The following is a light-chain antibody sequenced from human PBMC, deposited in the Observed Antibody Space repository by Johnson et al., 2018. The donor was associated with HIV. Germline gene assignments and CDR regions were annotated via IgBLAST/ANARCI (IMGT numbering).Light chain of an antibody. CDR3: GTWDNSLSTGGV. CDR2: DNN. Sequence: QSVLTQSPSVSAAPGQKVTISCSGSSSNIGNNYVSWFQQLPGTAPKLLIYDNNKRPSGIPDRFSGSKSGPSATLGIAGLQTGDEADYYCGTWDNSLSTGGVFGTGTKVTVL. V-gene: IGLV1-51*01. J-gene: IGLJ1*01. CDR1: SSNIGNNY.